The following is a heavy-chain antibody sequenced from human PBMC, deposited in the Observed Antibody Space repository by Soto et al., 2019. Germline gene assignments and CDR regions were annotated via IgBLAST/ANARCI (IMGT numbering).Heavy chain of an antibody. V-gene: IGHV4-59*01. CDR2: IYYSGST. CDR1: GGSITSYY. D-gene: IGHD3-10*01. CDR3: ARAAGSGTFLFDF. J-gene: IGHJ4*02. Sequence: KTSETLSLTCTVSGGSITSYYWSWIRQPPGKGLEWIGYIYYSGSTNYNPSLKSRVTISVDTSTNQFSLKLSSVTAADTAVYYCARAAGSGTFLFDFWGQGTLVTVSS.